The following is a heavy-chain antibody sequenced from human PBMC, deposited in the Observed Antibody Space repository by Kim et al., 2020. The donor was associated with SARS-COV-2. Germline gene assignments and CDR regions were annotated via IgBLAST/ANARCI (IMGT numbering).Heavy chain of an antibody. CDR3: ATTYGPSVFFDI. CDR1: GYTLTELS. Sequence: ASVKVSCKVSGYTLTELSMHWVRQAPGKGLEWMGGFDPEDGETIYAQKFQGRVTMTEDTSTDTAYMELSSLRSEDTAVYYCATTYGPSVFFDIWGQGTMVTVSS. D-gene: IGHD3-10*01. V-gene: IGHV1-24*01. J-gene: IGHJ3*02. CDR2: FDPEDGET.